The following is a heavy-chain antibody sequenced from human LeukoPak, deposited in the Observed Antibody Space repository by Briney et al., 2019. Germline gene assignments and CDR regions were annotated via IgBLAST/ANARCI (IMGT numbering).Heavy chain of an antibody. CDR1: GFTFSSYW. CDR2: IKQDGSEK. V-gene: IGHV3-7*01. CDR3: AKDSGYSSSWPDYYYYYYGMDV. D-gene: IGHD6-13*01. J-gene: IGHJ6*02. Sequence: GGSLRLSCAASGFTFSSYWMSWVRQAPGKGLEWVANIKQDGSEKYYVDSVKGRFTISRDNSKNTLYLQMNSLRAEDTAVYYCAKDSGYSSSWPDYYYYYYGMDVWGQGTTVTVSS.